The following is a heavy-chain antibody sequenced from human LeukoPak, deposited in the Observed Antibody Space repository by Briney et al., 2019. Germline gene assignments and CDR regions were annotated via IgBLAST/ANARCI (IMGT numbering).Heavy chain of an antibody. J-gene: IGHJ3*02. D-gene: IGHD3-10*01. CDR3: ARVGEIGDAFDI. CDR1: GFTFSSYS. CDR2: ISSSSSYI. Sequence: GGSLRLSCAASGFTFSSYSMNWVGQAPGKGLEWVSSISSSSSYIYYADSVKGRFTISRDNAKNSLYLQMNSLRAEDTAVYYCARVGEIGDAFDIWGQGTMVTVSS. V-gene: IGHV3-21*01.